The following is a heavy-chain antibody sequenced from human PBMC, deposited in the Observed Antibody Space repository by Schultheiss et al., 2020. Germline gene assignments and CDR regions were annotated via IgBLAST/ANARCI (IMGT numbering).Heavy chain of an antibody. J-gene: IGHJ3*01. Sequence: GESLKISCRGSGYTFTNFFVNWVRHVPGKGLDWMGRINPADSSANYRPSFQGHVTMTVDKSINTAYLHWTSLETSDTAIYYCASRIHVSLLDFTDVWGQGTVVTVSS. V-gene: IGHV5-10-1*01. D-gene: IGHD3/OR15-3a*01. CDR1: GYTFTNFF. CDR3: ASRIHVSLLDFTDV. CDR2: INPADSSA.